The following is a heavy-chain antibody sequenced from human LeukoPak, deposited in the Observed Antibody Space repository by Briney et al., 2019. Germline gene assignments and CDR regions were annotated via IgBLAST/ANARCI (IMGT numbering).Heavy chain of an antibody. D-gene: IGHD3-3*01. CDR2: IYYSGST. V-gene: IGHV4-59*01. J-gene: IGHJ3*02. Sequence: PSETLSLTCTVSGGSISSYYGSWIRQPPGKGLEWIGYIYYSGSTNYNPSLKSRVTISVDTSKNQFSLKLSSVTAADTAVYYCARDTNAYYDFWSGYLGAFDIWGQGTMVTVSS. CDR3: ARDTNAYYDFWSGYLGAFDI. CDR1: GGSISSYY.